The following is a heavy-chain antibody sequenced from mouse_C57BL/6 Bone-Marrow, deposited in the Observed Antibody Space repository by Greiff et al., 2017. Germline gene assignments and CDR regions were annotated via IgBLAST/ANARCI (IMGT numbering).Heavy chain of an antibody. CDR2: IYPRSGNT. V-gene: IGHV1-81*01. J-gene: IGHJ3*01. D-gene: IGHD3-3*01. CDR1: GYTFTSYG. Sequence: VQLQQSGAELARPGASVKLSCKASGYTFTSYGISWVKQRTGQGLEWIGEIYPRSGNTYYNEKFKGKATLTADKSSSTAYMELRSLTSEDSAVYLCARRAGTGFAYWGQGTLVTVSA. CDR3: ARRAGTGFAY.